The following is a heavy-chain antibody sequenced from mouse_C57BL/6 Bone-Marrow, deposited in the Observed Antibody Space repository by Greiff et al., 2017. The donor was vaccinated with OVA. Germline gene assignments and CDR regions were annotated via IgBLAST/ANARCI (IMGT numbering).Heavy chain of an antibody. J-gene: IGHJ2*01. D-gene: IGHD2-2*01. Sequence: MQLQESGAELARPGASVQLSCTASGYTFTSSGISWVKQRTGQGLEWIGEIYPRSGNTYYNEKFKGTATLPATTSSSTAYMELRSLTSEDSAVYFGARALYGYTYFDYWGQGTTLTVSS. CDR3: ARALYGYTYFDY. CDR1: GYTFTSSG. CDR2: IYPRSGNT. V-gene: IGHV1-81*01.